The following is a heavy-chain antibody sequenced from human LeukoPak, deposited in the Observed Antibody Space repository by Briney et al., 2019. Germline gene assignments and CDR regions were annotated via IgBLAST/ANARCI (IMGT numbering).Heavy chain of an antibody. CDR1: GGTFSSYA. J-gene: IGHJ4*02. D-gene: IGHD2-2*01. V-gene: IGHV1-69*13. Sequence: ASVKVSCKASGGTFSSYAISWVRQAPGQGLEWMGGIIPIFGTANYAQKFQGRVTITADESTSTAYMELSSLRSEDTAVYYCGRFPPPRGGGEGFVVVPAAMHYFDYWGQGTLVTVSS. CDR2: IIPIFGTA. CDR3: GRFPPPRGGGEGFVVVPAAMHYFDY.